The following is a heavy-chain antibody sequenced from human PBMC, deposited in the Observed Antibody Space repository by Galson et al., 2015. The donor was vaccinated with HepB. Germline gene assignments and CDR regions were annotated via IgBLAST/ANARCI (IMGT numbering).Heavy chain of an antibody. V-gene: IGHV1-69*04. CDR1: GGTFSSYA. CDR2: IIPILGIA. CDR3: ARGGSSSTSGQRATGDYYYYMDV. Sequence: SVKVSCKASGGTFSSYAISWVRQAPGQGLEWMGRIIPILGIANYAQKFQGRVTITADKSTSTAYMELSSLRSEDTAVYYCARGGSSSTSGQRATGDYYYYMDVWGKGTTVTVSS. D-gene: IGHD2-2*01. J-gene: IGHJ6*03.